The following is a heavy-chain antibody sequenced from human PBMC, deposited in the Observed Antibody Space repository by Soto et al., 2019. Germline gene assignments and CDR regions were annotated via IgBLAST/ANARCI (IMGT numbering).Heavy chain of an antibody. Sequence: GESLKISCEGAGYKLGSAWIGWVRRKPGKGLEWMGIIKPGTSDIRYSPSFRGQVTISADEAANTAFLQWSSLKTSDTAIYYCARQISFVCDSCGQGTLVTVSS. CDR3: ARQISFVCDS. V-gene: IGHV5-51*01. J-gene: IGHJ4*02. CDR2: IKPGTSDI. D-gene: IGHD3-16*01. CDR1: GYKLGSAW.